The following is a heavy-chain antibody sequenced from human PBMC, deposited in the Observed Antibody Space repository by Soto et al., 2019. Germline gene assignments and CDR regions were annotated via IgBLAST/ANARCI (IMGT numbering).Heavy chain of an antibody. V-gene: IGHV3-23*01. CDR3: AKGEYCSGGSCYSNAEYFQH. J-gene: IGHJ1*01. D-gene: IGHD2-15*01. CDR1: GFTFSSYA. CDR2: ISGSGGST. Sequence: GGSLRLSCAASGFTFSSYAMSWVRQAPGKGLEWVSAISGSGGSTYYADSVKGRFTISRDNSKNTLYLQMNSLRAEDTAVYYCAKGEYCSGGSCYSNAEYFQHWGQGTLVTVSS.